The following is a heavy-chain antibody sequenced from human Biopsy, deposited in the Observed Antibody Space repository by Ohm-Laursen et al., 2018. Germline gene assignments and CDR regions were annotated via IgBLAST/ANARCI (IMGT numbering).Heavy chain of an antibody. CDR3: ARDNRWSPYGMDV. CDR2: ISDGGTTI. CDR1: GFPFSDYY. D-gene: IGHD4-23*01. Sequence: SLRLSCAASGFPFSDYYMRWIRQAPGKGLDWVSYISDGGTTIYYADSVKGRFTISRDNAKKSLYLQMNSLRAEDTAVYYCARDNRWSPYGMDVWGQGTTVTVSS. V-gene: IGHV3-11*01. J-gene: IGHJ6*02.